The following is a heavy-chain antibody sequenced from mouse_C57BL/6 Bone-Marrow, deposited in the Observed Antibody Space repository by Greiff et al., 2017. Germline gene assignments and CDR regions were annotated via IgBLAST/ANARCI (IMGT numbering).Heavy chain of an antibody. CDR2: IDTSDSYT. Sequence: QVQLQQPGAELVMPGASVKLSCKASGYTFTSYWMHWVKQRPGQGLEWIGEIDTSDSYTNYNQKFKGKSTLTVDKSSSSAYMQLSSLTSEDSAVYYCAADGYYGFAYWGQGTLVTVSA. CDR1: GYTFTSYW. CDR3: AADGYYGFAY. D-gene: IGHD2-3*01. J-gene: IGHJ3*01. V-gene: IGHV1-69*01.